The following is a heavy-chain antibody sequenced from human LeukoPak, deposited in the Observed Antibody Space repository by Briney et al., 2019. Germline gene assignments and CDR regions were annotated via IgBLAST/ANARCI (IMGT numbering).Heavy chain of an antibody. CDR3: ARVIPQGPYYYQGMDV. J-gene: IGHJ6*02. Sequence: ASVKVSFKASGYTFTGYYLHWVRQAPGQGLEWMGWISADNGNTNYAQKLKDRVTMSTDTSTSTAYMRLRSLKSDDTALYYCARVIPQGPYYYQGMDVWGQGTTVTVSS. CDR2: ISADNGNT. CDR1: GYTFTGYY. V-gene: IGHV1-18*04. D-gene: IGHD3-16*02.